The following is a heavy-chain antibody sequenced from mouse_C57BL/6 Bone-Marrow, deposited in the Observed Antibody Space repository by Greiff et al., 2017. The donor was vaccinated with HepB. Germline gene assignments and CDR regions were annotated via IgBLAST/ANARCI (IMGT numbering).Heavy chain of an antibody. CDR3: ARTGTSPFDY. Sequence: VQLQESGAELVKPGASVKMSCKASGYTFTSYWITWVKQRPGQGLEWIGDIYPGSGSTNYNEKFKSKATLTVDTSSSTAYMQLSSLTSEDSAVYYCARTGTSPFDYWGQGTTLTVSS. CDR2: IYPGSGST. J-gene: IGHJ2*01. CDR1: GYTFTSYW. V-gene: IGHV1-55*01. D-gene: IGHD4-1*01.